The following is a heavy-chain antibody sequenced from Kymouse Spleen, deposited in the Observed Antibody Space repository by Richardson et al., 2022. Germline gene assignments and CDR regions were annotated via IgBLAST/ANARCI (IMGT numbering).Heavy chain of an antibody. D-gene: IGHD4-23*01. CDR3: ARDRYGGNSGYYYYGMDV. V-gene: IGHV3-33*01. CDR2: IWYDGSNK. J-gene: IGHJ6*02. CDR1: GFTFSSYG. Sequence: QVQLVESGGGVVQPGRSLRLSCAASGFTFSSYGMHWVRQAPGKGLEWVAVIWYDGSNKYYADSVKGRFTISRDNSKNTLYLQMNSLRAEDTAVYYCARDRYGGNSGYYYYGMDVWGQGTTVTVSS.